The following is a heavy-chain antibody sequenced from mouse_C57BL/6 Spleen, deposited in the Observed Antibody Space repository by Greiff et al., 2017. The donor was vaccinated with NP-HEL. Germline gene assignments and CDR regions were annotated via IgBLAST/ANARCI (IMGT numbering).Heavy chain of an antibody. J-gene: IGHJ1*03. CDR2: IHPSDSDT. V-gene: IGHV1-74*01. D-gene: IGHD2-5*01. Sequence: QVQLQQPGAELVKPGASVKVSCKASGYTFTSYWMHWVKQRPGQGLEWIGRIHPSDSDTNYNQKFKGKATLNVDKSSSTAYMQLSGLTSEDSAVYYCAASYYSNYGRVFDVWGTGTTVTVSS. CDR3: AASYYSNYGRVFDV. CDR1: GYTFTSYW.